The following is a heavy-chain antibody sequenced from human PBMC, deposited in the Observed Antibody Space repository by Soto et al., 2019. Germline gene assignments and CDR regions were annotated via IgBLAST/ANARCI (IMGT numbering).Heavy chain of an antibody. V-gene: IGHV3-33*01. CDR2: IWYDGSNK. D-gene: IGHD6-13*01. J-gene: IGHJ6*02. CDR1: GFTFSSYG. Sequence: QVQLVESGGGVVQHGRSLRLSCAASGFTFSSYGMHWVRQAPGKGLEWVAVIWYDGSNKYYADSVKGRFTISRDNSKNTLYLQMNSPRAEDTAVYYCARTAAAGFLYYYYGMDVWGQGTTVTVSS. CDR3: ARTAAAGFLYYYYGMDV.